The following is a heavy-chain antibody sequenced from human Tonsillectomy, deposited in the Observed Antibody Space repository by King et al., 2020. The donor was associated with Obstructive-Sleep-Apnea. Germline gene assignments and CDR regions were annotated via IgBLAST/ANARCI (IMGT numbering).Heavy chain of an antibody. CDR2: IYYSGST. CDR3: ARGRDLYYDSSGIDY. Sequence: QLQESGPRLVKPSETLSLICTVSGSSISSYYWSWIRQPPGKGLEWIGYIYYSGSTNYNPSLKSRFTISVDTSKNQFSLKLSSVTAADTAVYYCARGRDLYYDSSGIDYWGQGTLVTVSS. D-gene: IGHD3-22*01. J-gene: IGHJ4*02. CDR1: GSSISSYY. V-gene: IGHV4-59*01.